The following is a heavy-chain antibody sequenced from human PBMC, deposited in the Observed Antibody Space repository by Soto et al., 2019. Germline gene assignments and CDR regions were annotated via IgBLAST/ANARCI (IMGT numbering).Heavy chain of an antibody. V-gene: IGHV1-18*01. D-gene: IGHD3-22*01. CDR1: GYDFTNYG. CDR3: ARDSGFLLDTHGYFAF. Sequence: QVQLAQSGAEVRKAGASVKVSCKASGYDFTNYGITWVRQAPGQGLEWVGWISTYTAKSKSAQKFQGRVTLTTDTSTKTAYMELRSLKSDDTAIYYCARDSGFLLDTHGYFAFWGQGTRVTVSS. CDR2: ISTYTAKS. J-gene: IGHJ4*02.